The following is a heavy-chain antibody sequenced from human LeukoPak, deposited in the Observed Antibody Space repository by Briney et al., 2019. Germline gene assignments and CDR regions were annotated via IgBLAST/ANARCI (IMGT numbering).Heavy chain of an antibody. CDR2: ISYDGSNR. J-gene: IGHJ4*02. V-gene: IGHV3-30*18. CDR3: AKDGNCSSTSCWLGY. CDR1: GFTFSSYG. D-gene: IGHD2-2*03. Sequence: PGGSLRLSCAASGFTFSSYGMHWVRQAPGKGLEWVAVISYDGSNRYYADSVRGRFTISRDNSKNTLHLQMNSLRPEDTAVYYCAKDGNCSSTSCWLGYWGQGTLVTVSS.